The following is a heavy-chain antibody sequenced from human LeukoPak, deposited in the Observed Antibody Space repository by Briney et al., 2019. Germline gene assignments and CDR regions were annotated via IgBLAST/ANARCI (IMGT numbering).Heavy chain of an antibody. V-gene: IGHV3-21*01. CDR3: ARDREGYCSGGTCTNFDY. CDR1: GFTFSSYS. J-gene: IGHJ4*02. CDR2: ISGSSSYI. Sequence: GGSLRLSCAASGFTFSSYSMNWVRQAPGKGLEWVSSISGSSSYIYYADSVKGRFTISRDNAKNSLYLQMNSLRAEDTAVYYCARDREGYCSGGTCTNFDYWGQGTLVTVSS. D-gene: IGHD2-15*01.